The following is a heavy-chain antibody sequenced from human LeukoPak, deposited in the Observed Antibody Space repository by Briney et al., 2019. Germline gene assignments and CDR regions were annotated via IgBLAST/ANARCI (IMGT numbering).Heavy chain of an antibody. CDR2: VYYSGST. CDR3: AKEVGDIVVVPAAQNL. CDR1: GGSISSSSYY. Sequence: LETLSLTCTVSGGSISSSSYYWGWIRQPPGKGLEWIGIVYYSGSTYYNPSLKSRVTISVDTSKNQFSLKLSSVTAADTAVYYCAKEVGDIVVVPAAQNLWGQGTLVTVSS. J-gene: IGHJ5*02. D-gene: IGHD2-2*01. V-gene: IGHV4-39*02.